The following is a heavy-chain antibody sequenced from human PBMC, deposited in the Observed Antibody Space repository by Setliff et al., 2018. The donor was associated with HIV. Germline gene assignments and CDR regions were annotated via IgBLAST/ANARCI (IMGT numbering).Heavy chain of an antibody. CDR1: GYGFSSYW. CDR3: ARYGGPPLYNPYFDY. Sequence: PGESLKISCKGSGYGFSSYWIGWVRQMPGKGLEWRGIIYPGDSSTRYSPSFQGQVTISADKSISTAYLQWTSLKVSDTAIYFCARYGGPPLYNPYFDYWGQGTLVTVSS. V-gene: IGHV5-51*01. J-gene: IGHJ4*02. CDR2: IYPGDSST. D-gene: IGHD1-1*01.